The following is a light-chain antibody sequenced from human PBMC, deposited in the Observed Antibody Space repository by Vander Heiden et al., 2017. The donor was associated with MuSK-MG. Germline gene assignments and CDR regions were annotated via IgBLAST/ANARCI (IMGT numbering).Light chain of an antibody. CDR1: SSNIGSKY. V-gene: IGLV1-47*02. CDR2: NNN. CDR3: AAWDASLSVWV. Sequence: QSVLTQPPSASGTPGQRVTISCSGSSSNIGSKYVSWYKQLPGTAPKLLIYNNNQRPSGVPDRFSGSKAGTSASLAIRGLRSEDEADYYCAAWDASLSVWVFGGGTKLTVL. J-gene: IGLJ3*02.